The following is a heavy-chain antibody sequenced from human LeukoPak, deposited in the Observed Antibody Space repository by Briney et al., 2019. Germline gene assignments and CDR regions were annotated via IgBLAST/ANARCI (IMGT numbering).Heavy chain of an antibody. CDR3: STQDPAGFSTH. CDR2: IKSKTDGGTT. CDR1: GFTFSNAW. Sequence: GGSLRLSCAASGFTFSNAWMSWVRQAPGKGLEWVGRIKSKTDGGTTDYAAPVKGRFTISRDDSKNTLYLQMNSLEAEDTSVYYCSTQDPAGFSTHWGQGTLVTVSS. J-gene: IGHJ1*01. V-gene: IGHV3-15*01. D-gene: IGHD2-2*01.